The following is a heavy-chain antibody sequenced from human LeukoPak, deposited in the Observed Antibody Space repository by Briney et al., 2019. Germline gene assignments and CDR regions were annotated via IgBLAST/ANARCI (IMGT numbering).Heavy chain of an antibody. J-gene: IGHJ4*02. V-gene: IGHV4-34*01. D-gene: IGHD3-10*01. CDR1: GGSFSGYY. CDR3: ARSIPTHYFGSGSYPFYFDF. CDR2: VNHSGST. Sequence: PSETLPLTCAVYGGSFSGYYWSWIRQPPGKGLEWIGKVNHSGSTNYNPSLKSRVTISVDTSKNQFSLKLSSVTAADTAVYYCARSIPTHYFGSGSYPFYFDFWGQGTLVTVSS.